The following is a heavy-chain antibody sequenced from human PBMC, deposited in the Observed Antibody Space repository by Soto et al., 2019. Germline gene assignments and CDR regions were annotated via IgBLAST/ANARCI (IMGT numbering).Heavy chain of an antibody. CDR1: SGSISSSNW. D-gene: IGHD6-13*01. Sequence: PSETLSLTCAVSSGSISSSNWWSWVRQPPGKGLEWIGEIYHSGSTNYNPSLKSRVTISVDKSKNQFSLKLSSVTAADTAVYYCARAPNSLSWSRLFDPWGQGTLVTVSS. CDR3: ARAPNSLSWSRLFDP. V-gene: IGHV4-4*02. J-gene: IGHJ5*02. CDR2: IYHSGST.